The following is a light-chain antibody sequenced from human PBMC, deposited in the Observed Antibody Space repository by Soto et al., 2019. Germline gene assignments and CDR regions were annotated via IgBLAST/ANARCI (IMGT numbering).Light chain of an antibody. V-gene: IGKV1-9*01. Sequence: DIKMTQSPSSLSAYVGDRVTITCRASQGISSYLAWYQQKPGKAPKLLIYAASTLQSGVPSRFSGSGSGTEFTLTISSLQPEDFATYYCQQLNSYPLTFGGGTKVDI. J-gene: IGKJ4*01. CDR2: AAS. CDR1: QGISSY. CDR3: QQLNSYPLT.